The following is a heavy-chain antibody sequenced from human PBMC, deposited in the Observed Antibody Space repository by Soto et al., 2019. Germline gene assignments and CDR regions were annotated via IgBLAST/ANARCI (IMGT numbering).Heavy chain of an antibody. V-gene: IGHV3-23*01. D-gene: IGHD3-3*01. Sequence: GGSLRPSCAASGFSFGSYALSWVRQAPGKGLGWVSTISGSDGKTFYADSVKGRFSISRDTSQSTLYLQMNSLRADDTAMYYCARWSYLDYWGQGTRVTVSS. CDR2: ISGSDGKT. CDR1: GFSFGSYA. CDR3: ARWSYLDY. J-gene: IGHJ4*02.